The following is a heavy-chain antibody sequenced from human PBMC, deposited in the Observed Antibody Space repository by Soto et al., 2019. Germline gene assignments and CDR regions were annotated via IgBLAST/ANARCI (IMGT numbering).Heavy chain of an antibody. V-gene: IGHV3-30*18. CDR2: ISYDGSNK. CDR1: GFTFSSYG. D-gene: IGHD1-7*01. J-gene: IGHJ6*02. Sequence: GGSLRLSCAASGFTFSSYGMHWVRQAPGKGLEWVAVISYDGSNKYYADSVKGRFTISRDNSKNTLYLQMNSLRAEDTAVYYCAKGTGTTGYYGMDVWGQGTTVTV. CDR3: AKGTGTTGYYGMDV.